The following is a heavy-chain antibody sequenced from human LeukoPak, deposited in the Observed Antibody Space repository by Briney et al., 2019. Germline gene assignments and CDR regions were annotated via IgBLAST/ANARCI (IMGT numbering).Heavy chain of an antibody. D-gene: IGHD5-18*01. V-gene: IGHV4-59*01. Sequence: SETLSLTCIGSGGSISSYYWSWIRQPPGKGLEWIGCIYYSGSTTYNPSLKSRVTISVDTSKNQFSLKLSSVTAADTAVYYSARLYPIQLWLPDYWGQGTLVTVSS. CDR3: ARLYPIQLWLPDY. J-gene: IGHJ4*02. CDR2: IYYSGST. CDR1: GGSISSYY.